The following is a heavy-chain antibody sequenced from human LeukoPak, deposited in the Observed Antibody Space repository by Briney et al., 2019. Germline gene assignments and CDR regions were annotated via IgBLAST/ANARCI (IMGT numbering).Heavy chain of an antibody. Sequence: SETLSLTSSVPGGSLNLYYWSWIRQPPGKGLEWIGYISYTGGETNYNPSLKSRLTISVDTSKNQFSLMLTSVTAADTAVYYCARQPAATAAFDIWAQGTMVTVSS. V-gene: IGHV4-59*08. CDR1: GGSLNLYY. CDR3: ARQPAATAAFDI. CDR2: ISYTGGET. D-gene: IGHD5-18*01. J-gene: IGHJ3*02.